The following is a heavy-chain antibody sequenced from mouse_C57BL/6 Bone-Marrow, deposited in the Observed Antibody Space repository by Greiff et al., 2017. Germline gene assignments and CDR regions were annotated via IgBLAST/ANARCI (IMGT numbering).Heavy chain of an antibody. CDR3: ARGELGTVVDFDV. V-gene: IGHV1-59*01. D-gene: IGHD1-1*01. J-gene: IGHJ1*03. CDR1: GYTFTSYW. CDR2: IDPSDSYT. Sequence: VQLQQPGAELVRPGTSVKLSCKASGYTFTSYWMHWVKQRPGQGLEWIGVIDPSDSYTNYNQKFKGKATLTVDTSSSTAYMQLSSLTSEDSAVYYCARGELGTVVDFDVWGTGTTVTVSS.